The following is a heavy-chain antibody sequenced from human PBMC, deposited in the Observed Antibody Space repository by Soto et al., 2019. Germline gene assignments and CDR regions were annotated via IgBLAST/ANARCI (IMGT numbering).Heavy chain of an antibody. V-gene: IGHV3-30-3*01. CDR1: GFTFSTYA. CDR3: ASERPSSWLQLTSFDY. J-gene: IGHJ4*02. CDR2: ISYDGSNK. D-gene: IGHD5-12*01. Sequence: QVQLVESGGGVVQPGRSLRLSCAASGFTFSTYAMHWVRQAPGKGLEWVAFISYDGSNKYYADSVKGRFTISRDNSKNTLYLLMNSLRAEDTAVSYCASERPSSWLQLTSFDYWGQGTLVTVSS.